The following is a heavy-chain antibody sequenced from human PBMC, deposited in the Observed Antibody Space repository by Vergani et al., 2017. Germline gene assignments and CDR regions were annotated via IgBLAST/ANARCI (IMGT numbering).Heavy chain of an antibody. Sequence: EVQLLQSGGGVIQPGGSVRLSCAASGFTFSSYAMSWVRQAPGKGLEWVSAISGSGGSTYYADSVKGRFTISRDNSKNTLYLQMNSLRAEDTAVYYCAKSGIVVVPAAIRGVRYYYYYMDVWGKGTTVTVSS. J-gene: IGHJ6*03. CDR2: ISGSGGST. CDR3: AKSGIVVVPAAIRGVRYYYYYMDV. CDR1: GFTFSSYA. D-gene: IGHD2-2*02. V-gene: IGHV3-23*01.